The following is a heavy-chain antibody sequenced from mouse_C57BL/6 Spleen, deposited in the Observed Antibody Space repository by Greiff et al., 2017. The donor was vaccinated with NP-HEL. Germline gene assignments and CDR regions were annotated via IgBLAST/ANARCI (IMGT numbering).Heavy chain of an antibody. CDR3: ARVITGNWEGWYFDV. CDR2: ISYDGSN. CDR1: GYSITSGYY. V-gene: IGHV3-6*01. Sequence: EVKLQESGPGLVKPSQSLSLTCSVTGYSITSGYYWNWIRQFPGNKLEWMGYISYDGSNNYNPSLKNRISITRDASKNQFFLKLNSVTTEDTATYYCARVITGNWEGWYFDVWGTGTTVTVSS. J-gene: IGHJ1*03. D-gene: IGHD4-1*01.